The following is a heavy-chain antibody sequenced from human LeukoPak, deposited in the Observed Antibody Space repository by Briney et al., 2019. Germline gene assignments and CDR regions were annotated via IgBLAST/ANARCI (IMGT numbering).Heavy chain of an antibody. D-gene: IGHD3-22*01. CDR2: MNRDGSQN. CDR3: ATGSSGRGGRDV. CDR1: GFTFSNYW. V-gene: IGHV3-7*03. Sequence: GGSLRLSCAASGFTFSNYWMSWVRQAPGKGLEWVSNMNRDGSQNYYVDSVKGRSTISRDNSKNSLYLQMNGLRAEDTAVYYCATGSSGRGGRDVWGQGTTVTVSS. J-gene: IGHJ6*02.